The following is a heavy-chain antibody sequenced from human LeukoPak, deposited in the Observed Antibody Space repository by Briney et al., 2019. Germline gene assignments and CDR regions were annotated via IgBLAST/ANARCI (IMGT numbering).Heavy chain of an antibody. Sequence: KPSETLSLTCTVSGGSISNSNYYWGWIRQPPEKGLEWIGSIYYSGSTFYRASLKSRATISADTSKNQFSLRLSFVTAADTAVYFCARLGSGLNWFDPWGQGTLVTVSS. D-gene: IGHD3-16*01. CDR3: ARLGSGLNWFDP. CDR1: GGSISNSNYY. J-gene: IGHJ5*02. CDR2: IYYSGST. V-gene: IGHV4-39*07.